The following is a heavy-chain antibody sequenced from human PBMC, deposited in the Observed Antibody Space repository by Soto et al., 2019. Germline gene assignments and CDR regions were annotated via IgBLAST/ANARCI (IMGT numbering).Heavy chain of an antibody. CDR2: ISGYNGNT. Sequence: SVQVSCKASGYTFSNFGLSWVRQAPGQGLEWMGWISGYNGNTNSAEKFQGRVTMTTDTSTSTAYMEVRSLTSDDTAVYYCARDKGDGFGWPSSSGMDVWGQETTVTVA. CDR3: ARDKGDGFGWPSSSGMDV. CDR1: GYTFSNFG. J-gene: IGHJ6*01. D-gene: IGHD5-18*01. V-gene: IGHV1-18*01.